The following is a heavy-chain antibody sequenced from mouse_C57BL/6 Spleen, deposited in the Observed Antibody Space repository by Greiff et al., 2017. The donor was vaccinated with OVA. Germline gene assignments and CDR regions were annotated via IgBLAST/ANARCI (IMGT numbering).Heavy chain of an antibody. V-gene: IGHV1-26*01. CDR2: INPNNGGT. CDR3: ARRHHYGSSFDY. D-gene: IGHD1-1*01. Sequence: VQLQQSGPELVKPGASVKISCKASGYTFTDYYMNWVKQSHGKSLEWIGDINPNNGGTSYNQKFKGKATLTVDKSSSTAYMELRSLTSEDSAVYYCARRHHYGSSFDYWGQGTTLTVSS. J-gene: IGHJ2*01. CDR1: GYTFTDYY.